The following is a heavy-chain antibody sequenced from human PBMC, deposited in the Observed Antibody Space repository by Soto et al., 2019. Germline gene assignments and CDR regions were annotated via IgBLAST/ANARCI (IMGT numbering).Heavy chain of an antibody. CDR3: ARGAQQIYWFFDL. CDR2: MNGDGSGM. V-gene: IGHV3-23*01. CDR1: GFTFSNYA. Sequence: DVQVLESGGGLVQPGGSLRLSCAASGFTFSNYAMSWVRQAPGKGLEWVSAMNGDGSGMYYPDSVKGRFTISRDNSKNTLYLQMNSLRGEDTAVYYCARGAQQIYWFFDLWGRGTLVTVSS. J-gene: IGHJ2*01. D-gene: IGHD6-13*01.